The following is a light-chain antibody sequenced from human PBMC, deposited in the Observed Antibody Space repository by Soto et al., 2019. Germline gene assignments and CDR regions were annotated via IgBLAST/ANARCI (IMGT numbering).Light chain of an antibody. CDR3: QQYSSYST. CDR1: QSISNW. V-gene: IGKV1-5*01. CDR2: DAS. Sequence: DIQMAQSPSSLSASVGDRVTITCRASQSISNWLAWHQQKPGKAPKLLIYDASTLESGVPSRFSGGGFGTDFTLTISSLQPDDFATYYCQQYSSYSTFGQGTKVDIK. J-gene: IGKJ1*01.